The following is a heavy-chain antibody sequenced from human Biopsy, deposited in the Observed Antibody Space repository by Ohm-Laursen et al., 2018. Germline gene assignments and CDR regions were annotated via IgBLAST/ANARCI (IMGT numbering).Heavy chain of an antibody. Sequence: SSVKVSCKSSGYTFTDYYMYWVRQAPGQGLEWMGRIISVHDIANYAQKFQGRVTITADKSTSTAYMELRNLRSEDTAVYYCARTLVDCTSGTCYDVGDGMDVWGQGTTVIVSS. V-gene: IGHV1-69*02. J-gene: IGHJ6*02. CDR3: ARTLVDCTSGTCYDVGDGMDV. CDR2: IISVHDIA. CDR1: GYTFTDYY. D-gene: IGHD2-15*01.